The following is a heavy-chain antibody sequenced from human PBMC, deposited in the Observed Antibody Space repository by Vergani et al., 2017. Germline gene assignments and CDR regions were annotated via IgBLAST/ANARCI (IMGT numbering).Heavy chain of an antibody. Sequence: QVQLVESGGGVVQPGRSLRLSCAASGFTFSSYAMHWVRQAPGKGLEWVAVISYDGSNKYYADSVKGRFTISRDNSKNTLYLQMNSLRAEDTAVYYCARGEWNYYYDSSGYYLPDYWGQGTLVTVSS. CDR2: ISYDGSNK. CDR3: ARGEWNYYYDSSGYYLPDY. D-gene: IGHD3-22*01. J-gene: IGHJ4*02. CDR1: GFTFSSYA. V-gene: IGHV3-30*01.